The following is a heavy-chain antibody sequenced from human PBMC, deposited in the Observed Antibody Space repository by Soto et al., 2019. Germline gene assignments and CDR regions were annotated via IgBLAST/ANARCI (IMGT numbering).Heavy chain of an antibody. V-gene: IGHV3-48*01. CDR3: ARVRSFVRGVILYYYYMDV. Sequence: EVQLVESGGGLVQPGGSLRLSCAASGFTFSSYRMNWVRQAPGKGLEWVSYISSSSSTIYYADSVKGRFTISRDNAKNSLYLQMNSLRAEDTAVYYCARVRSFVRGVILYYYYMDVWGKGTTVTVSS. CDR1: GFTFSSYR. CDR2: ISSSSSTI. J-gene: IGHJ6*03. D-gene: IGHD3-10*01.